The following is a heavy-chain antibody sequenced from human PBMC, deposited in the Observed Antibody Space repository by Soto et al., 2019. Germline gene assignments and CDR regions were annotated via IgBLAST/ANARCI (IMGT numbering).Heavy chain of an antibody. CDR1: GFTVSSNY. CDR3: ARGGRLAAAGTGYYYGMDV. V-gene: IGHV3-66*01. Sequence: GGSLRLSCAASGFTVSSNYMSWVRQAPGKGLEWVSVIYSGGSTYYADSVKGRFTISRDNSKNTLYLQMNSLRAEDTAVYYCARGGRLAAAGTGYYYGMDVWGQGTTVTVSS. D-gene: IGHD6-13*01. CDR2: IYSGGST. J-gene: IGHJ6*02.